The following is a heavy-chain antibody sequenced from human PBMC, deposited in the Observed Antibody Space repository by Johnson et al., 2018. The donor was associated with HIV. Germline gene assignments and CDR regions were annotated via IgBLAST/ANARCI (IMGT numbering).Heavy chain of an antibody. CDR3: AKDSRAYAFDI. CDR1: GFTFDDYA. V-gene: IGHV3-9*01. Sequence: VRLVESGGGLVQPGRSLRLSCAASGFTFDDYAMHWVRQAPGKGPEWVSGITWNSGSIGYADYVKGRFTISRDNAKNSLYLQMKSLRPEDTALYYCAKDSRAYAFDIWGQGTMVTVSS. J-gene: IGHJ3*02. CDR2: ITWNSGSI.